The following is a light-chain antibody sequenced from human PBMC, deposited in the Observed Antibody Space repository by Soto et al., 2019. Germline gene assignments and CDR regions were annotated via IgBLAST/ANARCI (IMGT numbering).Light chain of an antibody. CDR1: SSDVGSYNL. CDR2: EVS. Sequence: QSVLTQPPSVSGSPGQSVTISCTGTSSDVGSYNLVSWYQQPPGTAPKLMIYEVSNRPSGVSNRFSGSKSGNTASLTISGLQAEDEADYYCCSYAGRGVFGPGTKVTVL. CDR3: CSYAGRGV. J-gene: IGLJ1*01. V-gene: IGLV2-18*02.